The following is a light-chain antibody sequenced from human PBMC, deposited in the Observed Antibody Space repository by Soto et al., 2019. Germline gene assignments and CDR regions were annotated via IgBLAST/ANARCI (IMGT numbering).Light chain of an antibody. CDR1: KSDSNNY. CDR3: QQYGSSGT. Sequence: VLTQSPGTLSLFPGERATLSCRASKSDSNNYLAWYQQKPGQAPRLLIYGASNRDTGIPDRFSGSGSGTDFTLTISRLEPEDFAVYYCQQYGSSGTFGQGTKVDIK. V-gene: IGKV3-20*01. J-gene: IGKJ1*01. CDR2: GAS.